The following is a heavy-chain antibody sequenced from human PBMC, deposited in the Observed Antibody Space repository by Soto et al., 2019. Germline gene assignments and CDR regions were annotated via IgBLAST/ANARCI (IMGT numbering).Heavy chain of an antibody. V-gene: IGHV4-31*03. CDR1: GGSINIADYY. J-gene: IGHJ6*03. Sequence: SETLSLTCTVSGGSINIADYYWNWVRQPPGKGLEWIGEIHHSGSSDHNPSLKSRLTMSVDTAKNQVSLKLTSVTAADTAVYFCARDASPSTLGYMDVWGQGTTVTVSS. CDR2: IHHSGSS. CDR3: ARDASPSTLGYMDV.